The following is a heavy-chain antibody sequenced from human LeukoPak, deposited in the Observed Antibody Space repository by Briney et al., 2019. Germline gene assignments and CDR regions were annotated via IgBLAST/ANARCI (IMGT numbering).Heavy chain of an antibody. V-gene: IGHV1-18*01. CDR2: ISAYSGNT. J-gene: IGHJ4*02. CDR1: GYTFTSYG. D-gene: IGHD3-3*01. Sequence: ASVKVSCKASGYTFTSYGISWVRQAPGQGLEWMGWISAYSGNTNYAQKLQGRVTMTTDTSTSTAYMELRSLRSDDTAVYYCARDWYYDFWSGREVFDYWGQGTLVTVSS. CDR3: ARDWYYDFWSGREVFDY.